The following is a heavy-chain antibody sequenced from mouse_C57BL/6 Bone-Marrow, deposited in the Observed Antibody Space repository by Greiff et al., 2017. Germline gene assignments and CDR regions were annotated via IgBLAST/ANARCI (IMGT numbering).Heavy chain of an antibody. J-gene: IGHJ2*01. D-gene: IGHD1-1*01. CDR2: IEPSDSYT. CDR1: GYTFTSYW. CDR3: AREGSSAYYFDY. Sequence: VQLQQPGAELVMPGASVKLSCKASGYTFTSYWMHWVKQRPGQGLEWIGEIEPSDSYTNYNQKFKGKSTFTVDKSSSTAYMQLSSLTSEDSAVDYGAREGSSAYYFDYWGQGTTLTVSS. V-gene: IGHV1-69*01.